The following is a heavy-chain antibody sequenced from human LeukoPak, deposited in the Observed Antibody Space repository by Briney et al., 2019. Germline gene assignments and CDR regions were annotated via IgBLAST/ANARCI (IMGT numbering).Heavy chain of an antibody. D-gene: IGHD2-15*01. CDR2: INWNGGST. J-gene: IGHJ6*03. Sequence: VSLRLSCAASGFTFDDYGMSWVRQAPGKGLEWVSCINWNGGSTGYADSVKGRFTISRDNAKNSLYLQMNSLRAADTALCYCAREPRVYCSGGSCYHQSYYYMDVWGKGTTVTVSS. CDR1: GFTFDDYG. CDR3: AREPRVYCSGGSCYHQSYYYMDV. V-gene: IGHV3-20*04.